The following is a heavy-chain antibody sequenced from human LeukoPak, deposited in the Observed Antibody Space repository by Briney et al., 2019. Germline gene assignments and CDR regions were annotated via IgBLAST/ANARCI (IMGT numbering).Heavy chain of an antibody. CDR2: IYYSGST. CDR1: GGSISSYY. V-gene: IGHV4-59*01. Sequence: SETLSLTCTVPGGSISSYYWSWIRQPPGKGLEWIGSIYYSGSTNYNPSLKSRVTISVDTSKNQFSLKLSSVTAADTALYYCSIYDSSGRSRAFDIWGQGTMVTVSS. J-gene: IGHJ3*02. D-gene: IGHD3-22*01. CDR3: SIYDSSGRSRAFDI.